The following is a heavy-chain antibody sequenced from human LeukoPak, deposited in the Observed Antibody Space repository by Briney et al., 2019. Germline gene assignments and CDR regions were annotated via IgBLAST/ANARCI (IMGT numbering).Heavy chain of an antibody. J-gene: IGHJ3*02. V-gene: IGHV3-23*01. CDR1: GFTFSSYA. CDR3: TVFFDRYYYGSGSYCRRDAFDI. Sequence: GGSLRLSCAASGFTFSSYAMSWVRKAPGKGLELVSAICGSGGSTYYADSVKGRFTISRDNSKNTLYLQMNSLTAEDTAVYYCTVFFDRYYYGSGSYCRRDAFDIWGQGTMVTVSS. CDR2: ICGSGGST. D-gene: IGHD3-10*01.